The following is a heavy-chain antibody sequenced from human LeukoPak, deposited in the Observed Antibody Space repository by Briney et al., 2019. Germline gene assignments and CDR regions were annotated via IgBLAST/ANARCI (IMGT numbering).Heavy chain of an antibody. CDR2: INPGGGST. Sequence: GASVKVSCKASGYTFTNYYMYWVRQAPGQGLEWMGIINPGGGSTSFAQKFQGRVTMPRDTSTNTVYMELSSLTSDDTAVYYCASRFTSSGYYYVFEHWGQGTLVTVSS. CDR3: ASRFTSSGYYYVFEH. D-gene: IGHD3-22*01. J-gene: IGHJ1*01. CDR1: GYTFTNYY. V-gene: IGHV1-46*01.